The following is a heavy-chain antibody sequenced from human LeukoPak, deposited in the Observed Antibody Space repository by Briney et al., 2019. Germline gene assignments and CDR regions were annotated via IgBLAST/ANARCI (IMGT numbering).Heavy chain of an antibody. V-gene: IGHV3-30*01. CDR1: GFTFSSYA. J-gene: IGHJ3*02. CDR2: ISYDGSNK. CDR3: ARDQMIVVVRNAFDI. Sequence: GGSLRLSCAASGFTFSSYAMHWVRQAPGKGLEWVAVISYDGSNKYYADSVKGRFTISRDNSKNTLYLQMNSLRAEDTAVYYCARDQMIVVVRNAFDIWGQGTMVTVSS. D-gene: IGHD3-22*01.